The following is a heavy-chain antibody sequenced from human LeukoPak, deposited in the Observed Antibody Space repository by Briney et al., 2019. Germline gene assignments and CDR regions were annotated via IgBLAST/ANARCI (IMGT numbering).Heavy chain of an antibody. D-gene: IGHD3-9*01. CDR3: AREWDLTGYYFDY. CDR1: GFIFSSYF. J-gene: IGHJ4*02. CDR2: ISYDGNNK. V-gene: IGHV3-30*04. Sequence: PGRSLRLSCAASGFIFSSYFMHWVRQAPGKGLEWVAVISYDGNNKYYADSVKGRFTIPRDNSKNTLYLQMNSLRAEDTAVYYCAREWDLTGYYFDYWGQGTLVTVSS.